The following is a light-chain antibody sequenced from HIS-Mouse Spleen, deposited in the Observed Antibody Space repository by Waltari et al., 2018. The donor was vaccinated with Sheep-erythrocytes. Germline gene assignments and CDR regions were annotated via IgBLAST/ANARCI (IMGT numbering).Light chain of an antibody. Sequence: DIQMTQSPSSLSASVGDRVTITCQASQDISNYLNWYQQKPGKDPKLLIYDASNFETGVPSRFSGSGSGTDFTFTISSLQPEDIATYYCQQYDNLFTFGPGTKVDIK. CDR3: QQYDNLFT. V-gene: IGKV1-33*01. CDR1: QDISNY. J-gene: IGKJ3*01. CDR2: DAS.